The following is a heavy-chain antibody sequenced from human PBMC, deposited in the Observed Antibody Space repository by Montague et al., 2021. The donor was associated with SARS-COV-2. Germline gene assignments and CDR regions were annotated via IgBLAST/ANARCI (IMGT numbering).Heavy chain of an antibody. Sequence: TLSLTCTVSGASISTSLYYWSWVRQPAGKGLEYIGRFYVGGTTNYNPSLQSRVSMSADTSKNQFSLELTSVTASDSAIYYCARGPLLWFGKSPLHDAFHLWGQGTMVTVSS. CDR1: GASISTSLYY. CDR3: ARGPLLWFGKSPLHDAFHL. CDR2: FYVGGTT. J-gene: IGHJ3*01. D-gene: IGHD2-21*01. V-gene: IGHV4-61*02.